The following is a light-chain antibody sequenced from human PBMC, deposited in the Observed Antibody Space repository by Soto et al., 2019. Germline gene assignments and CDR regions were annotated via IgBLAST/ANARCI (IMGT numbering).Light chain of an antibody. CDR1: EPITDF. CDR2: SAS. V-gene: IGKV1-39*01. CDR3: QQTFSPFVT. Sequence: DIQMTQSPPSLSASLGDSVTITCRASEPITDFLNWYQLKPGKAPRLLIYSASNVQPGVPSRFSGSGYGTDVTLTLSGLQHEDSATYYCQQTFSPFVTFGAGTKVEV. J-gene: IGKJ4*01.